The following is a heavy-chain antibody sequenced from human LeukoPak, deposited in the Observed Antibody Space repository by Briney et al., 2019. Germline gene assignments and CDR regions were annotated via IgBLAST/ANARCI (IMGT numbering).Heavy chain of an antibody. D-gene: IGHD6-6*01. CDR1: GFTFSSYA. J-gene: IGHJ4*02. V-gene: IGHV3-30-3*01. CDR3: ARGAPERISSSTNYYFDY. Sequence: GGSLRLSCAASGFTFSSYAMYWVRQAPGKGLEWVAVISYDGNNKYYADSVKGRFTISRDDSKNTLFLHMNSLRAEDTAVYYCARGAPERISSSTNYYFDYWGQGTLVTASS. CDR2: ISYDGNNK.